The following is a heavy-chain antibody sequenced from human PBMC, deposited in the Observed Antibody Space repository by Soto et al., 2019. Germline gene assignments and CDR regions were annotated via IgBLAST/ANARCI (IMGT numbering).Heavy chain of an antibody. Sequence: GASVKVSCKASGYTFTSYGISWVRQAPGQGLEWMGWISAYNGNTNYAQKLQGRVTMTTDTSTSTAYMELRSLRSDDTAVYYCARAYYDFWSGYYLAADYWGQGTLVTVS. J-gene: IGHJ4*02. CDR1: GYTFTSYG. CDR2: ISAYNGNT. V-gene: IGHV1-18*04. CDR3: ARAYYDFWSGYYLAADY. D-gene: IGHD3-3*01.